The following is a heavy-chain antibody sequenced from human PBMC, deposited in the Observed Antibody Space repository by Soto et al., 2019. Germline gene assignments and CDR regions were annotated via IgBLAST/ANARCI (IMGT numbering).Heavy chain of an antibody. Sequence: GASVKVSCKASGGTFSNSAISWVRQAPGQGLEWMGGIMPIFRTPDYAQRFQGRVTITADESTSTAYMELSGLRSDDTAVYYCARDKERQQLGGNYYYILDVWG. D-gene: IGHD6-25*01. J-gene: IGHJ6*02. CDR1: GGTFSNSA. V-gene: IGHV1-69*13. CDR2: IMPIFRTP. CDR3: ARDKERQQLGGNYYYILDV.